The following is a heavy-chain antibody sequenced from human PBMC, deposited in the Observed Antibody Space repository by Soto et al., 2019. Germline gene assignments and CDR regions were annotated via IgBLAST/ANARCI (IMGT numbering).Heavy chain of an antibody. V-gene: IGHV3-23*01. CDR3: AKELRPDYMLAYFAH. J-gene: IGHJ4*02. CDR1: GFTFKSYA. Sequence: PGGSLRLSCAASGFTFKSYAVSWVRQAPGKGLEWVSVITGSGDSTYYADSVKGRFTISRDNSKNTLYLQMNSLRAEDTAVYYCAKELRPDYMLAYFAHWVQVALVTVSS. CDR2: ITGSGDST. D-gene: IGHD4-4*01.